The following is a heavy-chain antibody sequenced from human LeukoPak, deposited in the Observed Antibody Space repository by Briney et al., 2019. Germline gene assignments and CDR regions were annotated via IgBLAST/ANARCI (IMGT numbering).Heavy chain of an antibody. Sequence: GGSLRLSCAASGFTFSSYAMHWVRQAPGKGLEWVAVISYDGTSKYYADSVKGRFTISRDDSKNTLYLQMNSLRAEDTALYSCARAYTEDSSWYDYWGQGTLVTVSS. D-gene: IGHD6-13*01. CDR2: ISYDGTSK. V-gene: IGHV3-30-3*01. CDR3: ARAYTEDSSWYDY. CDR1: GFTFSSYA. J-gene: IGHJ4*02.